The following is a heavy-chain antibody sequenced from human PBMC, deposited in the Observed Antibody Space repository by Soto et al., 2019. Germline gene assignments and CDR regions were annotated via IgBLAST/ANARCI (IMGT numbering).Heavy chain of an antibody. J-gene: IGHJ5*02. Sequence: SETLSLTCAVSGGSFSGFYWTWIRQPPGKGLEWIGDINQFGATNYNPSLKSRVTISVESSKNQFSLELTSVTPADTAVYFCALARSFNSRRSDPWGQGTLVTVSS. CDR2: INQFGAT. CDR3: ALARSFNSRRSDP. CDR1: GGSFSGFY. V-gene: IGHV4-34*01. D-gene: IGHD3-3*01.